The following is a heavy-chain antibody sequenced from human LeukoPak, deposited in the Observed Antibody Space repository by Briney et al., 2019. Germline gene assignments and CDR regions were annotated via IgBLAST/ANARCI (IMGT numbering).Heavy chain of an antibody. CDR2: ISGDGSLT. CDR1: GFTFTTHW. J-gene: IGHJ6*02. V-gene: IGHV3-74*01. D-gene: IGHD3-10*01. CDR3: ASLLTPYHGSGGGGTYA. Sequence: GGSLRLSCAASGFTFTTHWMYWVRQAPGRELVWVSRISGDGSLTSYADSVKGRFTISRDNAKDTLYLQMTSLRVEDTAVYSCASLLTPYHGSGGGGTYAWGQGTTVTVSS.